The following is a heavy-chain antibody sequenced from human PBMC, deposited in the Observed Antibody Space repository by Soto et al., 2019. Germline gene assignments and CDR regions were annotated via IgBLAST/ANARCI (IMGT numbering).Heavy chain of an antibody. CDR2: ISYDGSNK. V-gene: IGHV3-30*18. J-gene: IGHJ4*02. CDR1: GFTFSSYG. Sequence: GGSLRLSCAASGFTFSSYGMHWVRQAPGKGLEWVAVISYDGSNKYYADSVKGRFTISRDNSKNTLYLQMNSLRAEDTAVYYCAKDLQPMVATPDYWGQGTLVTVSS. CDR3: AKDLQPMVATPDY. D-gene: IGHD5-12*01.